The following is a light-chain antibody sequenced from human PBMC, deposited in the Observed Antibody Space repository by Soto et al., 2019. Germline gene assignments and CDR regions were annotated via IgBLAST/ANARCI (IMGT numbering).Light chain of an antibody. Sequence: DIKMTQSPSSLSASVGDRVTITCRASQSISSYLNWYQQKPGKAPKLVIYAASSLQSGVPSRFSGSGSGTDFTLTISCLQSEDFATYYCQQYYSFPPTFGQGTKVDI. CDR1: QSISSY. CDR3: QQYYSFPPT. J-gene: IGKJ1*01. CDR2: AAS. V-gene: IGKV1-39*01.